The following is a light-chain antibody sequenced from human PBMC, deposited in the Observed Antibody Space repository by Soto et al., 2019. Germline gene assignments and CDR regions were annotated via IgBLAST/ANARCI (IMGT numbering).Light chain of an antibody. V-gene: IGLV2-14*03. CDR2: DVS. CDR3: SSYTSNSTLV. J-gene: IGLJ3*02. CDR1: SSDVGGYNY. Sequence: QSVLTQPASVSGSPGQSITISCTGTSSDVGGYNYVSWYQQHPGGVPKLLIYDVSSRPSGVSSRFSGSKSGNTASLTISGLQADDESDYYCSSYTSNSTLVFGGGTKLTVL.